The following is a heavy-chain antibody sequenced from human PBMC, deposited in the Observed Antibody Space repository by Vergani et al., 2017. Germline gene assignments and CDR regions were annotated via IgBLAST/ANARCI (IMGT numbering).Heavy chain of an antibody. CDR3: ARTNWNYLVYYYYYYMDV. D-gene: IGHD1-7*01. V-gene: IGHV4-34*01. CDR2: INHSGST. Sequence: QVQLQQWGAGLLKPSETLSLTCAVYGGSFSGYYWSWIRQPPGKGLEWIGEINHSGSTNYNPSLKSRVTISVDTSKNQFSLKLSSVTAADTAVYYCARTNWNYLVYYYYYYMDVWGKGP. CDR1: GGSFSGYY. J-gene: IGHJ6*03.